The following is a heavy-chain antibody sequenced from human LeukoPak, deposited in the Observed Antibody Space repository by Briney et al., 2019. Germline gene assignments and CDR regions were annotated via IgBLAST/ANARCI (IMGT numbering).Heavy chain of an antibody. J-gene: IGHJ3*02. CDR3: ARDDRDGYNHDAFDI. V-gene: IGHV4-38-2*02. CDR1: GGSISSYY. CDR2: IYHSGST. D-gene: IGHD5-24*01. Sequence: SETLSLTCTVSGGSISSYYWSWIRQPPGKGLEWIGSIYHSGSTYYNPSLKSRVTISVDTSKNQFSLKLSSVTAADTAVYYCARDDRDGYNHDAFDIWGQGTMVTVSS.